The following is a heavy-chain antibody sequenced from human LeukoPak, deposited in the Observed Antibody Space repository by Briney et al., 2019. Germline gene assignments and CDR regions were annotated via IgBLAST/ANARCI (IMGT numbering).Heavy chain of an antibody. V-gene: IGHV3-21*01. CDR3: ARALRPGSCHKWFVP. CDR1: GFTFSSYE. CDR2: ISSSSSYI. Sequence: GGSLRLSCAASGFTFSSYEMNWVRPAPGKGLEWDSSISSSSSYIYYADSVKGRFTISRDNAKNSLYLQMNSLRAEDTAVYYCARALRPGSCHKWFVPWGQGTLVTVSS. J-gene: IGHJ5*02. D-gene: IGHD3-10*01.